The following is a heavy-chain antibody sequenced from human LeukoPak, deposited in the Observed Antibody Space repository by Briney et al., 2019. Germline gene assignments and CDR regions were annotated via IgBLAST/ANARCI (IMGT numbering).Heavy chain of an antibody. J-gene: IGHJ3*01. V-gene: IGHV3-23*01. CDR3: ARNEYGYAFDF. D-gene: IGHD4-17*01. Sequence: GGTLRLSCAASGFTFSSHGISWVRQAPGKGLEWVSGISDSGGSTYYADSVKGRFTISRDNSKKTPYLQMNSLRAEDTAVYYCARNEYGYAFDFWGQGTMVTVSS. CDR1: GFTFSSHG. CDR2: ISDSGGST.